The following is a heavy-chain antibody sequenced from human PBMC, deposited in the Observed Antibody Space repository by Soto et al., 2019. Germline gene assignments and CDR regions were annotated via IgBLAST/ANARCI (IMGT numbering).Heavy chain of an antibody. Sequence: SETLSLTCAVYGGSFSGYYWSWIRQPPGKGLEWIGEINHSGSTNYNPSLKSRVTISVDTSKNQFSLKLSSVTAADTAVYYCARGRRVLRYFDWLPRGCAFDIWGQGTMVTVS. CDR2: INHSGST. D-gene: IGHD3-9*01. V-gene: IGHV4-34*01. CDR3: ARGRRVLRYFDWLPRGCAFDI. J-gene: IGHJ3*02. CDR1: GGSFSGYY.